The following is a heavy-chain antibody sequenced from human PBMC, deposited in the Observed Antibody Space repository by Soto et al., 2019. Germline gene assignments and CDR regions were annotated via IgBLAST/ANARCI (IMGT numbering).Heavy chain of an antibody. Sequence: QLQLQESGPGLVKPSETLSLTCTVSSGSISSNSYYWGWIRQPPGKALEGIGSVYYSGSTYYNPSLKSRVNISVDTSKNHFSLKLSSVTAADTAVYYCARRGSSSGYGYCGHVTLVTVSS. CDR3: ARRGSSSGYGY. V-gene: IGHV4-39*01. J-gene: IGHJ4*01. CDR2: VYYSGST. D-gene: IGHD6-13*01. CDR1: SGSISSNSYY.